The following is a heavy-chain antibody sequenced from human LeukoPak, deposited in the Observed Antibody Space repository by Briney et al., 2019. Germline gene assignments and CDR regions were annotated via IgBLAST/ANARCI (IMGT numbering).Heavy chain of an antibody. CDR3: ARDSPYYDILTGYYMYY. CDR2: ISAYNGNT. J-gene: IGHJ4*02. Sequence: ASVKVSCKASGYTFTSYGISWVRQAPGQGLEWMGWISAYNGNTNYAQKLQGRVTMTTDTSTSTAYMELRSLRSDDTAVYYCARDSPYYDILTGYYMYYWGQGTLVTVSS. V-gene: IGHV1-18*01. D-gene: IGHD3-9*01. CDR1: GYTFTSYG.